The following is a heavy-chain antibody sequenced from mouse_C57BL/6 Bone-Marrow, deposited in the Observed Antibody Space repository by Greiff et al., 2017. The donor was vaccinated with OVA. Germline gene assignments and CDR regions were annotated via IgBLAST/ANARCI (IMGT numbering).Heavy chain of an antibody. D-gene: IGHD1-1*01. CDR1: GYAFTNYL. CDR2: INPGSGGT. CDR3: ARKGITTVVAPYYAMDY. J-gene: IGHJ4*01. V-gene: IGHV1-54*01. Sequence: QVQLKESGAELVRPGTSVKVSCKASGYAFTNYLIEWVKQRPGQGLEWIGVINPGSGGTNYNEKFKGKATLTADKSSSAAYMQLSSLTSEDSAVYFCARKGITTVVAPYYAMDYWGQGTSVTVSS.